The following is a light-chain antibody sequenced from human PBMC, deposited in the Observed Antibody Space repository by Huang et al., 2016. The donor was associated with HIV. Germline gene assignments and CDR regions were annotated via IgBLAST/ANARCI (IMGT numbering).Light chain of an antibody. Sequence: DIQMTQSPSSLSASVGDRVTITCRASQTITNYLNWYQQKPGKPPNLLIYAAASWRSGVPPMFSGSGSGTDFTLTISSLQPEDFATYYCQQSYSSLMYTFGQGTKLEIK. V-gene: IGKV1-39*01. J-gene: IGKJ2*01. CDR1: QTITNY. CDR2: AAA. CDR3: QQSYSSLMYT.